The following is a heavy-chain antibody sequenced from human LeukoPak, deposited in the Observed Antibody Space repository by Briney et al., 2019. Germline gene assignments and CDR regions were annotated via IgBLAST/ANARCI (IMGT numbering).Heavy chain of an antibody. CDR3: AREYNYYDSSGWDAFEI. Sequence: SETLSLTCTVSGGSISSSSYYWGWIRQPPGKGLEWIGSIYYSGSTNYNPSLTGRVTISVDTSKNQFTPKLSSVTAADTAVYYCAREYNYYDSSGWDAFEIWGQGTMVTVSS. J-gene: IGHJ3*02. CDR1: GGSISSSSYY. D-gene: IGHD3-22*01. V-gene: IGHV4-39*06. CDR2: IYYSGST.